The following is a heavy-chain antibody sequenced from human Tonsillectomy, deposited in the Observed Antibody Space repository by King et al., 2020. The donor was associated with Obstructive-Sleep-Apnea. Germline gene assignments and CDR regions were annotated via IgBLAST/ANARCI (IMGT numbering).Heavy chain of an antibody. CDR3: TTDPRDDSHLDF. J-gene: IGHJ4*02. V-gene: IGHV3-15*01. CDR1: GFTFRGIW. Sequence: VQLVESGGGLVRPGGCLRISCAAFGFTFRGIWMSWVRQAPGKGREWVGRIKSQTYDGKDYGASVKRRFPISRDDFRSPLYLQMNSLKSHDTGVYYCTTDPRDDSHLDFWGQGTLVTV. CDR2: IKSQTYDGK. D-gene: IGHD3-22*01.